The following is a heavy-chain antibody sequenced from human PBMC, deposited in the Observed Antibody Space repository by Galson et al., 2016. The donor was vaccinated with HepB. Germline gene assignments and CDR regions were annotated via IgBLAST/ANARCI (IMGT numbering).Heavy chain of an antibody. J-gene: IGHJ4*02. CDR1: GFTFSSYA. CDR3: ARDRGGGAPKLVIFDY. Sequence: SLRLSCAASGFTFSSYALNWVRQAPGKGLEWVSYIGSRSSPIHYADSVKGRFTISRDNAKNSLYLQMNSLGAEDTAVYFCARDRGGGAPKLVIFDYWGQGTLVTVSS. V-gene: IGHV3-48*04. D-gene: IGHD3-16*01. CDR2: IGSRSSPI.